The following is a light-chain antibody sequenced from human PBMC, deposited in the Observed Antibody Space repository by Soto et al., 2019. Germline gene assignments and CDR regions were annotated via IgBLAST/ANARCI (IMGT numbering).Light chain of an antibody. J-gene: IGLJ1*01. Sequence: QSALAQPPSASGSPGQSVTISCTGTSSDVGSYNYVSWYQQHPGKAPKLMIYEVTKRPSGVPDRFSGSKSGNTASLTVSGLQAEDEADYYCSSFAGSNNYVFRTGTKVTVL. CDR1: SSDVGSYNY. V-gene: IGLV2-8*01. CDR3: SSFAGSNNYV. CDR2: EVT.